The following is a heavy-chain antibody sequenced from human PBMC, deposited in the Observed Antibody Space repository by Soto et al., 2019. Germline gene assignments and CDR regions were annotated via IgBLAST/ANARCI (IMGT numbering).Heavy chain of an antibody. D-gene: IGHD2-21*02. CDR3: ARTRTAFYRYYFDS. CDR2: ISGSGGST. V-gene: IGHV3-23*01. J-gene: IGHJ4*02. Sequence: GSLRLSCAASGFTISSYAMSWVRQAPGKGLEWVSAISGSGGSTYYADSVKGRFTISRDNSKNTVSLQMTGLRVDDTAVYYCARTRTAFYRYYFDSWGQGALVTVSS. CDR1: GFTISSYA.